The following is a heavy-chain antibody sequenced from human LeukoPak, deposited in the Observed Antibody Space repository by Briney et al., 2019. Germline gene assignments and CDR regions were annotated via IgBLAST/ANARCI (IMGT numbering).Heavy chain of an antibody. V-gene: IGHV4-59*01. CDR3: ARESNYYYYGMDV. CDR2: IYYSGST. J-gene: IGHJ6*02. CDR1: GGSISSYY. Sequence: SETLSLTCTVSGGSISSYYWSWIRQPPGKGLEWIGYIYYSGSTNYNPSLKSRVTISVDTSKNQFSLKLSSVTAADTAVYYCARESNYYYYGMDVWGQGTTATVSS.